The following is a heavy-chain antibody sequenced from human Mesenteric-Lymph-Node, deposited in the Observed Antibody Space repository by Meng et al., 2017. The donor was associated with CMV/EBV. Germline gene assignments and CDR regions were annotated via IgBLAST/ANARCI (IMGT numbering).Heavy chain of an antibody. V-gene: IGHV4-39*01. Sequence: LTCTVSGGAISSSSYYWGWIRQPPGKGLEWIGSIYYSGSTYYNPSLKSRVTISVDTSKNQFSLKLSSVTAADTAVYYCARLGDPFDYWGQGTLVTVSS. CDR1: GGAISSSSYY. CDR3: ARLGDPFDY. D-gene: IGHD2-21*02. J-gene: IGHJ4*02. CDR2: IYYSGST.